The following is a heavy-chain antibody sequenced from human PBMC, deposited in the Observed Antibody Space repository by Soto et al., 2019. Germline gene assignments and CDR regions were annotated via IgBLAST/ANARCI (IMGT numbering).Heavy chain of an antibody. D-gene: IGHD2-21*01. J-gene: IGHJ4*02. CDR3: AREELNCGGDCFAF. CDR2: IGVSETTT. CDR1: GFTFNSYE. V-gene: IGHV3-48*03. Sequence: EVQLVESGGGLVQPGLSLRLSCAASGFTFNSYEFNWVRQAPGKGLEWISYIGVSETTTYYAGSVRGRFTVSRDNAKNSVYLQMNSLTAEDTALYYCAREELNCGGDCFAFWSRGALVTVSS.